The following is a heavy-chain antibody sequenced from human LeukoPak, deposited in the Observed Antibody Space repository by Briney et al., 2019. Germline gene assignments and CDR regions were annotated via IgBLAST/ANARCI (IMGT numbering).Heavy chain of an antibody. CDR1: GYTFTGYY. CDR2: INPNSGGT. D-gene: IGHD1-26*01. Sequence: ASVKVSCKASGYTFTGYYMHWVRQAPGQGLEWMGWINPNSGGTNYAQKFQGRVTMTRDTSISTAYMELSRLRSDDTAVYYCAINQNDSGSYPFGYWGQGTLVTVSS. CDR3: AINQNDSGSYPFGY. V-gene: IGHV1-2*02. J-gene: IGHJ4*02.